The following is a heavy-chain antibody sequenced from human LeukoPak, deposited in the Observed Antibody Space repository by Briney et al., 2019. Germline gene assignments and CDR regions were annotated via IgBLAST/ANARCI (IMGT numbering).Heavy chain of an antibody. D-gene: IGHD6-13*01. CDR2: ISSIRSYI. CDR1: GFTFSDYS. J-gene: IGHJ4*02. V-gene: IGHV3-21*01. CDR3: ARDVVAAAGTWDY. Sequence: GGSLRLSCAGSGFTFSDYSMNWVRQAPGKGLEWVSSISSIRSYIYYGDSVKGRFTISRDNAKNSLYLQMNSLRAEDTAVYYCARDVVAAAGTWDYWGQGTLVTVSS.